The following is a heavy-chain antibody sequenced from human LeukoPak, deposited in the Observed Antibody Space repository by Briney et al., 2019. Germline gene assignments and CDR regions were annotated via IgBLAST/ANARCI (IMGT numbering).Heavy chain of an antibody. CDR1: GGSISSSSYY. Sequence: SETLSLTCTVSGGSISSSSYYWSWIRQPPGKGLEWIGYIYYSGSTNYNPSLKSRVTISVDTSKNQFSLKLSSVTAADTAVYYCARVGRFGELFFGYWGQGTLVTVSS. J-gene: IGHJ4*02. CDR3: ARVGRFGELFFGY. D-gene: IGHD3-10*01. V-gene: IGHV4-61*01. CDR2: IYYSGST.